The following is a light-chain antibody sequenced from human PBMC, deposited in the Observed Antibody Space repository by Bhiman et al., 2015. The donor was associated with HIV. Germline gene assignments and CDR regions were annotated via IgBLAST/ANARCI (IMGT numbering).Light chain of an antibody. CDR2: DVS. V-gene: IGLV2-14*03. CDR3: TSLTSSLTYV. Sequence: QSALTQPASVSGSPGQSITISCTGTSSDVGGYSYVSWYQQHPGKAPKLMIYDVSNRPSGVSNRFSGSKSGITASLTITGLQAEDEADYYCTSLTSSLTYVFGTGTNVTVL. J-gene: IGLJ1*01. CDR1: SSDVGGYSY.